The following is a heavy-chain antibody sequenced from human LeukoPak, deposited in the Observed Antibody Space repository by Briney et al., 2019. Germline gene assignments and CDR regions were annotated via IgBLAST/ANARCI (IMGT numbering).Heavy chain of an antibody. CDR1: GYTFTSYG. Sequence: AAVKVSCKASGYTFTSYGISGVRQAPGQGLEGMGWISAYNGNTNYAQKLQGRVTMTTDTSTSTAYMELRSLRSDDTAVYYCARGYSYGSVNFQHWGQGTLVTVSS. V-gene: IGHV1-18*01. D-gene: IGHD5-18*01. CDR3: ARGYSYGSVNFQH. CDR2: ISAYNGNT. J-gene: IGHJ1*01.